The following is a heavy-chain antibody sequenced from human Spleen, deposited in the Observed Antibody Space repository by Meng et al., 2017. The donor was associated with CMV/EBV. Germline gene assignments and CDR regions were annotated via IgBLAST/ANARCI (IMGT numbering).Heavy chain of an antibody. CDR2: ISSSSSYI. V-gene: IGHV3-21*06. D-gene: IGHD5-18*01. CDR1: GFTFSGYS. CDR3: ATFNGYSLFFDY. Sequence: GGSLRLSCAASGFTFSGYSMHWVRQTPGKGLEWVSSISSSSSYIYYTDSVKGRFTISRDNAKNSLYLQMNSLRAEDTAVYYCATFNGYSLFFDYWGQGTLVTVSS. J-gene: IGHJ4*02.